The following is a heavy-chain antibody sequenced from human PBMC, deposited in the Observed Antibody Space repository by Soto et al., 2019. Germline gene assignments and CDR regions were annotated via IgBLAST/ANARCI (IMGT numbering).Heavy chain of an antibody. CDR1: GFTFSNAW. Sequence: GGSLRLSCAASGFTFSNAWMSWVRQAPGKGLEWVGRIKSKTDGGTTDYAAPVKGRFTISRDDSKNTLYLQMNSLKTEDTAVYYCTTGLSRVGATWEVDYWGQGTLVTVSS. J-gene: IGHJ4*02. V-gene: IGHV3-15*01. D-gene: IGHD1-26*01. CDR2: IKSKTDGGTT. CDR3: TTGLSRVGATWEVDY.